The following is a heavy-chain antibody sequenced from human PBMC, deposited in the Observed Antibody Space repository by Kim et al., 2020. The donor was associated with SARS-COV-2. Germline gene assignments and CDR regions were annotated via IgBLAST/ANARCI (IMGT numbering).Heavy chain of an antibody. CDR2: ISGSGGST. D-gene: IGHD3-22*01. CDR1: GFTFSSYA. J-gene: IGHJ3*02. CDR3: ASGGYSDSSGYYYAGDAFDI. Sequence: GGSLRLSCAASGFTFSSYAMSWVRQAPGKGLEWVSAISGSGGSTYYADSVKGRFTISRDNSKNTLYLQMNSLRAEDTAVYYCASGGYSDSSGYYYAGDAFDIWGQGTMVTGSS. V-gene: IGHV3-23*01.